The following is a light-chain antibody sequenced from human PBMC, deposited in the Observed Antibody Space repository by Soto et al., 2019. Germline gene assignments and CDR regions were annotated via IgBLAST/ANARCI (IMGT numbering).Light chain of an antibody. CDR2: DVS. V-gene: IGLV2-14*01. J-gene: IGLJ2*01. CDR3: SSYTITSTVL. Sequence: QSVLTQPASVSGSPGQSITISCTATSSDVGDYNYVSWYQQHPGKAPKLMIYDVSNRPSGVSNRFSGSKSANTASLTISGLQAEDEAHYYCSSYTITSTVLFGGGTKLTVL. CDR1: SSDVGDYNY.